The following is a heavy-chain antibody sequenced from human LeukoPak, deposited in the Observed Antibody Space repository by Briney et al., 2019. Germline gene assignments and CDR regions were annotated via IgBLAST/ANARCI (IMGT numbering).Heavy chain of an antibody. CDR3: ARLGGGSYSGY. CDR2: ISSSGTTI. D-gene: IGHD1-26*01. CDR1: GFTFSSYE. Sequence: GGSLRLSCAASGFTFSSYEMNWVRQAPGKGLEWVSYISSSGTTIYYADSVKGRFTISRDNAKNSPYLQMNSLRAEDTAVYYCARLGGGSYSGYSGQGTLVTVSS. V-gene: IGHV3-48*03. J-gene: IGHJ4*02.